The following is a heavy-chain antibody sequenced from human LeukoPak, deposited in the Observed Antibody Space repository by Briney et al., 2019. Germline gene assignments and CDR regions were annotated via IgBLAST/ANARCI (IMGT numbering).Heavy chain of an antibody. J-gene: IGHJ4*02. V-gene: IGHV3-33*01. CDR3: ARDGYCGGGCYLFDY. Sequence: GGSLRLSCAASGFTFSSYGMHWVRQAPGKGLEWVAVIWYDGSNKYYADSVKGRFTISRDNSKNTLYLQMNSLRAEDTAVYYCARDGYCGGGCYLFDYWGQGTLVTVSS. CDR1: GFTFSSYG. CDR2: IWYDGSNK. D-gene: IGHD2-21*02.